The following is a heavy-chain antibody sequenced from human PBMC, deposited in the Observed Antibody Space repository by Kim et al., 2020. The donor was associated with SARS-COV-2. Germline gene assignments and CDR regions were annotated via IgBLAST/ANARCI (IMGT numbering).Heavy chain of an antibody. Sequence: SVKVSCKASGGTFSTYLVSWLRQAPGQGPEWLGRILPVLGTTDYAQKFQDRVTINADKSTGTAYMELRSLRFEDTAVYYCAIDMVVAAAGYFHYWGQGT. CDR3: AIDMVVAAAGYFHY. CDR2: ILPVLGTT. CDR1: GGTFSTYL. V-gene: IGHV1-69*08. J-gene: IGHJ4*02. D-gene: IGHD6-13*01.